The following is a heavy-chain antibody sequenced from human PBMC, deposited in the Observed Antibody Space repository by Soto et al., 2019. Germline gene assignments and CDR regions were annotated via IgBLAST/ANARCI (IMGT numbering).Heavy chain of an antibody. CDR1: GGSISSSSYY. Sequence: SETLSLTCTVSGGSISSSSYYWGWIRQPPGKGLEWIGEINHSGSTNYNPSLKSRVTISVDTSKNQFSLKLSSVTAADTAVYYCASGSSSPKIFDYWGQGTLVTVSS. D-gene: IGHD6-6*01. CDR3: ASGSSSPKIFDY. J-gene: IGHJ4*02. CDR2: INHSGST. V-gene: IGHV4-39*07.